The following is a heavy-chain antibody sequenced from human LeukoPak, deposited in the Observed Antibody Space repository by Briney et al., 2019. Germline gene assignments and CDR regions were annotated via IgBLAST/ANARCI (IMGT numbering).Heavy chain of an antibody. V-gene: IGHV4-4*02. J-gene: IGHJ6*03. CDR2: IYHSGST. Sequence: PSETLSLTCAVSGGSISSDKWWSWVRQPPGKGLEWIGEIYHSGSTNYNPSLKSRVTISVDTSKNQFSLKLSSVTAADTAVYYCARGSPITIFGVVIWYYYYYMDVWGKGTTVTVSS. CDR1: GGSISSDKW. D-gene: IGHD3-3*01. CDR3: ARGSPITIFGVVIWYYYYYMDV.